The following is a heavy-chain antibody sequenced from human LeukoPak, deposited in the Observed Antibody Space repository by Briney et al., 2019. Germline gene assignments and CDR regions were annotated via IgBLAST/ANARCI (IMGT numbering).Heavy chain of an antibody. D-gene: IGHD2-2*01. Sequence: GASVKVSCKSSGYTFTSYYIRWVRQAPGQGLEWMGIINPSGGSTDYAQEFQGRVTMTRDTSTSTVYMELSSLRSEDTAVYYCARQGRGVNQLLLYYFDYWGQGTLVTVSS. V-gene: IGHV1-46*01. CDR2: INPSGGST. CDR1: GYTFTSYY. CDR3: ARQGRGVNQLLLYYFDY. J-gene: IGHJ4*02.